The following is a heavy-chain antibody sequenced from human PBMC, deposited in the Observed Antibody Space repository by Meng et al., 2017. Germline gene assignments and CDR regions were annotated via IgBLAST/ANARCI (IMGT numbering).Heavy chain of an antibody. V-gene: IGHV3-49*04. CDR3: TRDLRVRGVIPYYFDY. J-gene: IGHJ4*02. CDR2: IRSKAYGGTT. CDR1: GFTFGDYA. D-gene: IGHD3-10*01. Sequence: GESLKISCTASGFTFGDYAMSWVRQAPGKGLEWVGFIRSKAYGGTTEYAASVKCRFTISRDDSKSIAYLKMNSLKTEDTAVYYCTRDLRVRGVIPYYFDYWGQGTLVTVSS.